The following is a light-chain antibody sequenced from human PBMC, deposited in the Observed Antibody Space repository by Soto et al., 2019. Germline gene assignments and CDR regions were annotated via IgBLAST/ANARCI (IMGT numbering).Light chain of an antibody. Sequence: QSALTQPASVSGSPGQSITISCTGTSSDVGGYNYVSWYQQHPGKAPKLMIYEVSNRPSGVSNRFSGSKSGNTASLTISGLQGEDEAYYYCSSYTSSSIDHVFGTGTKLTVL. V-gene: IGLV2-14*01. CDR2: EVS. CDR3: SSYTSSSIDHV. CDR1: SSDVGGYNY. J-gene: IGLJ1*01.